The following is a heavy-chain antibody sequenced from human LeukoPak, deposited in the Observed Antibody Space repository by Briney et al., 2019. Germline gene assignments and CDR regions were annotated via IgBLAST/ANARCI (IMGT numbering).Heavy chain of an antibody. D-gene: IGHD3-10*01. CDR3: ARVWSRGDRGLNDAFDI. Sequence: PGGSLRLSCAASGFTFSSYAMSWVRQAPGKGLEWVSAISGSGGSTYYADSVKGRFTISRDNSKNTLYLQMNSLRAEDTAVYYCARVWSRGDRGLNDAFDIWGQGTLVTVSS. CDR1: GFTFSSYA. V-gene: IGHV3-23*01. CDR2: ISGSGGST. J-gene: IGHJ3*02.